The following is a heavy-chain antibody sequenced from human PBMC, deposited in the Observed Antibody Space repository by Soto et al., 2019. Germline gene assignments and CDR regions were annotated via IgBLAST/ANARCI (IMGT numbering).Heavy chain of an antibody. Sequence: SVKVSCKASGYTFTSYAISWVRQAPGQGLEWMGGIIPIFGTANYAQKFQGRVTITADESTSTAYMELSSLRSEDTAVYYFARDRDGSGYDPVYYYYGMDVWGQGTTVTVSS. D-gene: IGHD5-12*01. CDR1: GYTFTSYA. CDR2: IIPIFGTA. V-gene: IGHV1-69*13. CDR3: ARDRDGSGYDPVYYYYGMDV. J-gene: IGHJ6*02.